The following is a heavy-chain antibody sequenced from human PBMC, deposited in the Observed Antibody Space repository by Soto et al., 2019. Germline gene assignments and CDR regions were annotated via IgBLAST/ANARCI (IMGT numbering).Heavy chain of an antibody. Sequence: PGESLKISCKGSGYSFTGYKIGWVRQMPGKGLEWMGIIYPGDSDIRYSPSFEGQVTISADKSTSTAYLQWTSLKASDTAMYYCARHATYYDILSGYYFGYWGQGTLVTVSS. D-gene: IGHD3-9*01. CDR3: ARHATYYDILSGYYFGY. CDR2: IYPGDSDI. V-gene: IGHV5-51*01. J-gene: IGHJ4*02. CDR1: GYSFTGYK.